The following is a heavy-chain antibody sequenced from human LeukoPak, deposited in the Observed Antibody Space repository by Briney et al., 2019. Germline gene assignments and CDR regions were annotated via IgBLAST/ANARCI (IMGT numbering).Heavy chain of an antibody. J-gene: IGHJ1*01. Sequence: SVKVSCKASGGTFSSYAISWVRQAPGQGLEWMGRTIPIFGTANYAQKFQGRVTITTDESTSTAYMELSSLRSEDTAVYYCARGPISFGDPIFQHWGQGTLVTVSS. CDR1: GGTFSSYA. V-gene: IGHV1-69*05. D-gene: IGHD2-21*02. CDR3: ARGPISFGDPIFQH. CDR2: TIPIFGTA.